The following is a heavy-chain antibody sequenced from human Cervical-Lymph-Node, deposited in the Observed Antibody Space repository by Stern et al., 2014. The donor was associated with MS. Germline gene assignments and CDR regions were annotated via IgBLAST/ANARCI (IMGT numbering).Heavy chain of an antibody. CDR2: MNPNSGSP. D-gene: IGHD3-10*01. V-gene: IGHV1-8*01. CDR1: GYTFTTYD. CDR3: ARGARGGRFDS. Sequence: VQLEESGAEVKKPGASVKVSCAASGYTFTTYDINWVRQAAGQGLEWMGWMNPNSGSPGYARKFQGRVTMTRDTSISTAYMELSSLRSEDTAVYYCARGARGGRFDSWGQGTLVTVSS. J-gene: IGHJ4*02.